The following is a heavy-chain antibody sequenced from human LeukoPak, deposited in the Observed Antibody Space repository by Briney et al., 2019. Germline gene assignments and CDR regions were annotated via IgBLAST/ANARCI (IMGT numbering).Heavy chain of an antibody. D-gene: IGHD3-3*01. CDR1: GYTFTSYD. J-gene: IGHJ4*02. Sequence: ASVKVSCKASGYTFTSYDINWVRQATGQGLEWMGWMNPNSGNTGYAQKFRGRDTITRNTSISTAYMELSSLRSEDTAVYYCAIFRSYYDFWSGYYRDFDYWGQGTLVTVSS. CDR3: AIFRSYYDFWSGYYRDFDY. V-gene: IGHV1-8*03. CDR2: MNPNSGNT.